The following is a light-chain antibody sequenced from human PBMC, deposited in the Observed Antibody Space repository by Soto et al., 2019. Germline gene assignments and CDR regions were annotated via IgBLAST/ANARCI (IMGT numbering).Light chain of an antibody. J-gene: IGLJ1*01. V-gene: IGLV1-40*01. Sequence: QSVLTQPPSVSGAPGQRVTISCTGSSSNIGAGYDVHWYQQLPGTAPKLFIYGNSNRPSGVPDRFSGSKSGTSASLAITGLQAEDEADYYCNSYTTSNTRQIVFGTGTKVTVL. CDR2: GNS. CDR3: NSYTTSNTRQIV. CDR1: SSNIGAGYD.